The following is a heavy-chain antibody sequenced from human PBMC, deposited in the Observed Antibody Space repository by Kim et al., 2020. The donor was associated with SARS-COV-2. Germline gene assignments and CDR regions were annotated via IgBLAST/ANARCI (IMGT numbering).Heavy chain of an antibody. CDR1: GGSISGFF. CDR2: MYYSGRT. CDR3: ARERGGDDSSGYFAY. V-gene: IGHV4-59*01. J-gene: IGHJ4*02. D-gene: IGHD3-22*01. Sequence: SETLSLTCTVSGGSISGFFWNWIRQPPGKGLEWIGYMYYSGRTNYNPSLESRVTISVDTSKNQVSLKLRSVTAADTAVYYCARERGGDDSSGYFAYWGQG.